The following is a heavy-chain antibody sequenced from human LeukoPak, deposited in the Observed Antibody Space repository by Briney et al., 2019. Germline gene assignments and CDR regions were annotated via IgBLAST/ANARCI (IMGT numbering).Heavy chain of an antibody. CDR3: ARGAYYYDSSGPPGYYFDY. CDR1: GFTFSSYG. D-gene: IGHD3-22*01. Sequence: GRSLRLSCAASGFTFSSYGMHWVRQAPGKGLEWVAVISYDGSNKNYAESVRGRFTISRDNSKNTLYLQMNSLRAEDTAVYYCARGAYYYDSSGPPGYYFDYWGQGTLVTVSS. V-gene: IGHV3-30*03. CDR2: ISYDGSNK. J-gene: IGHJ4*02.